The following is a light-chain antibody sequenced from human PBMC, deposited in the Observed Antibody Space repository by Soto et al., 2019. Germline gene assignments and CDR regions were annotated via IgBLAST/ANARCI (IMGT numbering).Light chain of an antibody. CDR2: NTN. CDR1: SGSVSTAYY. J-gene: IGLJ3*02. Sequence: QAVVTQEPSFSVSPGGTVTLTCGLNSGSVSTAYYPSWYQKTPGQAPRTLIYNTNTRSSGVPDRFSGSILGNKAALTITGAQADDECDYYCVLYMRPNWVFGGGTKLTVL. V-gene: IGLV8-61*01. CDR3: VLYMRPNWV.